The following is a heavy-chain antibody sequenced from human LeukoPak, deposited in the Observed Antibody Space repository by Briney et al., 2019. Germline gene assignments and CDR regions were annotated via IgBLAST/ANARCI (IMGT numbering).Heavy chain of an antibody. Sequence: PGGSLRLSCSASGFAVSSNYMTWVRQTPRKGLEWVSVIYRGGNTYYADSVKGRFTISRDNSENSLYLQTNSLTVEDTAVYYCARCPYYDRSGYYAHYYYGMDVWGQGTTVTVSS. CDR3: ARCPYYDRSGYYAHYYYGMDV. J-gene: IGHJ6*02. D-gene: IGHD3-22*01. V-gene: IGHV3-66*01. CDR1: GFAVSSNY. CDR2: IYRGGNT.